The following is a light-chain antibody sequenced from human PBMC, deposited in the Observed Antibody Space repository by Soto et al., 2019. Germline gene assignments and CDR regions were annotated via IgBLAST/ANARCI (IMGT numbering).Light chain of an antibody. CDR3: QQYNNWPPVT. CDR2: GAS. V-gene: IGKV3-15*01. CDR1: QSVSSN. Sequence: MTQSPSTLSASVGDRVTITCRASQSVSSNLAWYQQKPGQAPRLLIYGASTRATGIPARFSGSGSGTEFTLTISSLQSEDFAVYYCQQYNNWPPVTFGQGTKVEIK. J-gene: IGKJ1*01.